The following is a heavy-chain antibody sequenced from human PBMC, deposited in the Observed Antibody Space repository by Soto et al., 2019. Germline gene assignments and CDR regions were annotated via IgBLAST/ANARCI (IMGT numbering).Heavy chain of an antibody. CDR2: IYWDDDK. CDR3: AHIPNYYQYDWSDP. D-gene: IGHD3-16*01. V-gene: IGHV2-5*02. CDR1: GFSLTTRGVG. J-gene: IGHJ5*02. Sequence: QITLKESGPTLVKPTQTLTLTCTFSGFSLTTRGVGVGWIRQPPGKALECLALIYWDDDKRYSPSLQSRLSITNDTSKNQVVLTMTNVDPVDTATYYCAHIPNYYQYDWSDPWGQGTLVSVSS.